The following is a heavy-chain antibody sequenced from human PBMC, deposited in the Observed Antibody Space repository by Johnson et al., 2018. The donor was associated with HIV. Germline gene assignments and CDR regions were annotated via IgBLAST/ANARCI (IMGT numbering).Heavy chain of an antibody. CDR3: TTGAAYYYDSSGYRDAFDI. CDR1: GFTFSSYW. CDR2: IKSKTDGGTT. Sequence: VQLVESGGGLVKSGGSLRLSCAASGFTFSSYWMSWVRQAPGKGLEWVGRIKSKTDGGTTDYAAPVNGRFTISRDDSNNTLYMQMNSLNTEDTAVYYCTTGAAYYYDSSGYRDAFDIWGQGTMVTVSP. D-gene: IGHD3-22*01. V-gene: IGHV3-15*01. J-gene: IGHJ3*02.